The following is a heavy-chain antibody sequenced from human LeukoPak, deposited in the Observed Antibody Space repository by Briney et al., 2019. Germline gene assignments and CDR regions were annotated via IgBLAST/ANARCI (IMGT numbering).Heavy chain of an antibody. Sequence: GGCLRLSCAASGFGFSSYDMHWVRQAPGKGLEWVAIVWLDGSATYYGDSVKGRFTISRDNSNNTLYLQMNSLRVEDTAVYYCARDLNRDDFDYWGQGTLVVVSS. CDR3: ARDLNRDDFDY. CDR2: VWLDGSAT. D-gene: IGHD1-14*01. V-gene: IGHV3-33*01. CDR1: GFGFSSYD. J-gene: IGHJ4*02.